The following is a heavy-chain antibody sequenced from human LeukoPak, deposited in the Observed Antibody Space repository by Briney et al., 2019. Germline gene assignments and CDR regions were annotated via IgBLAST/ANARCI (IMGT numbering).Heavy chain of an antibody. D-gene: IGHD6-13*01. CDR2: IKQDGSEK. Sequence: PGGSLRLSCAASGFTFSSYWMSWVRQAPGKGLEWVANIKQDGSEKYYVDSVKGRFTISRDNAKNSLYLQMNSLRAEDTAVYYCARFGEEMAAAGCFDYWGQGTLVTVSS. J-gene: IGHJ4*02. CDR3: ARFGEEMAAAGCFDY. CDR1: GFTFSSYW. V-gene: IGHV3-7*01.